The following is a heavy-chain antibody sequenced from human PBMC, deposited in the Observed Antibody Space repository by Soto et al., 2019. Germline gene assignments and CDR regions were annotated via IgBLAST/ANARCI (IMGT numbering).Heavy chain of an antibody. J-gene: IGHJ4*02. CDR2: ISSNGGDI. CDR1: GFNLSNFD. D-gene: IGHD2-15*01. V-gene: IGHV3-64*01. Sequence: GGSLRLSCAASGFNLSNFDMHWVRQAPGVGLEYVAAISSNGGDIYYANSVKGRFTISRDNAKNSLYLQMNSLRAEDMAVYYCARSGYCSGGSCYSGYWGQGTLVTVSS. CDR3: ARSGYCSGGSCYSGY.